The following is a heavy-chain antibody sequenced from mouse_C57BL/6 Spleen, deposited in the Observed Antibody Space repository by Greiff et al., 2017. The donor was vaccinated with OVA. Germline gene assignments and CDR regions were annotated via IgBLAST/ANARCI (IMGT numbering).Heavy chain of an antibody. J-gene: IGHJ2*01. CDR3: ARGYYEYYFDY. CDR2: ISDGGSYT. CDR1: GFTFSSYA. V-gene: IGHV5-4*01. D-gene: IGHD1-1*01. Sequence: EVHLVESGGGLVKPGGSLKLSCAASGFTFSSYAMSWVRQTPEKRLEWVATISDGGSYTYYPDNVKGRFTISRDNAKNNLYLQMSHLKSEDTAMYYCARGYYEYYFDYWGQGTTLTVSS.